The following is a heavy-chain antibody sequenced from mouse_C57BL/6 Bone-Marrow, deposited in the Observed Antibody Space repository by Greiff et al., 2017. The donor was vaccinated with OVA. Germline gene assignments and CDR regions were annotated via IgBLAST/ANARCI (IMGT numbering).Heavy chain of an antibody. Sequence: EVQLQQSGPGLAKPSQTLSLTCSVTGYSITSDYWNWLRKFPGNKLEYMGYISYSGSTYYNPSLKSRISITRDTSKNQYYLQLNSVTTEDTATYYCARYYGSRNWYFDVWGTGTTVTVSS. J-gene: IGHJ1*03. V-gene: IGHV3-8*01. D-gene: IGHD1-1*01. CDR2: ISYSGST. CDR3: ARYYGSRNWYFDV. CDR1: GYSITSDY.